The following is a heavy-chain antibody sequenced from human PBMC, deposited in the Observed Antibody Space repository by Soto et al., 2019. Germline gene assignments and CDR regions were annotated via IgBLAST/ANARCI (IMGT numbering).Heavy chain of an antibody. CDR1: GFTFNNYA. Sequence: QEQLVESGGGVVQPGRSLRLSCAASGFTFNNYAMHWVRQAPGKGLEWVAVISYDGSNKYYADSVKGRFTISRDNSKNTLYLQMNSLRAEDAAVYYCATASDGWYGYFQHWGQGTLVSVSS. CDR3: ATASDGWYGYFQH. J-gene: IGHJ1*01. V-gene: IGHV3-30-3*01. CDR2: ISYDGSNK. D-gene: IGHD6-19*01.